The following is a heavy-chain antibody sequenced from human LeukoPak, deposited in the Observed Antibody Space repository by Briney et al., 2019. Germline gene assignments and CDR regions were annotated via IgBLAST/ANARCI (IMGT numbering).Heavy chain of an antibody. V-gene: IGHV3-74*01. CDR3: ATSRTFDY. Sequence: GGSLRLSCAASGFTLSSYWMHWVCQAPGKGLVWVSHINIDGSNTRYADSVKGRFTISSDNAENTLYLQMNSLRVDDTAVYYCATSRTFDYWGQGTLVTVSS. CDR1: GFTLSSYW. J-gene: IGHJ4*02. CDR2: INIDGSNT.